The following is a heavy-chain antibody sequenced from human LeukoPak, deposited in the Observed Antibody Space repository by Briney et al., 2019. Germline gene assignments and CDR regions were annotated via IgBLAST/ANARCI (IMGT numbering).Heavy chain of an antibody. CDR3: ARVIVGATTGYFDY. J-gene: IGHJ4*02. CDR2: IYYSGNI. Sequence: SETLSLTCTVSGASISSGRFYWGWIRQPRGKGLEWIGSIYYSGNIYYNPSLKSRVTISVDTSKNQFSLKLSSVTAADTAVYYCARVIVGATTGYFDYWGQGTLVTVSS. CDR1: GASISSGRFY. V-gene: IGHV4-39*07. D-gene: IGHD1-26*01.